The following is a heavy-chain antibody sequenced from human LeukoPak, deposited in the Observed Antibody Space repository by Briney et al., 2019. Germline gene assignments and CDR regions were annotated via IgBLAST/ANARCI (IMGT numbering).Heavy chain of an antibody. CDR1: GYTFTSYG. D-gene: IGHD3-9*01. CDR3: ARDYPPTLRYFDWLLPYNWFDP. J-gene: IGHJ5*02. CDR2: INPNSGGT. Sequence: ASVKVSCKASGYTFTSYGISWVRQAPGQGLEWMGWINPNSGGTNYAQKFQGRVTMTRDTSISTAYMELSRLRSDDTAVYYCARDYPPTLRYFDWLLPYNWFDPWGQGTLVTVSS. V-gene: IGHV1-2*02.